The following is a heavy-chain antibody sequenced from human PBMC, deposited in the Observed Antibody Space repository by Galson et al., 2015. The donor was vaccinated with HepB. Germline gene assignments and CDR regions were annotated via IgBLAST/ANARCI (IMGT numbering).Heavy chain of an antibody. V-gene: IGHV1-3*01. CDR3: ARGTEFFDF. J-gene: IGHJ4*02. CDR1: GYTFATQA. CDR2: INLDNGNT. Sequence: SVKVSCKVSGYTFATQAIHWARQAPGRRLEWMAWINLDNGNTKYSEKFQGRFTVSWDTSATTAYMEMSDLRSEDTAVYYCARGTEFFDFWGQGTLVAVSS.